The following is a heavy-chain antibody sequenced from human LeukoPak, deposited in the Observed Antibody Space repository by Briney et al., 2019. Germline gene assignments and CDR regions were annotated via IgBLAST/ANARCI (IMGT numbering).Heavy chain of an antibody. CDR3: ARSSGYDPAMGYGDY. V-gene: IGHV1-2*02. Sequence: ASVKVSCKASGYTFTGYYMHWVRQAPGQGLEWMGWINPNSGGTNYAQKFQGRVTMTRDTSISTAYMELSRLRSDDTAVYYCARSSGYDPAMGYGDYWGQGTLVIVSS. CDR1: GYTFTGYY. J-gene: IGHJ4*02. D-gene: IGHD5-12*01. CDR2: INPNSGGT.